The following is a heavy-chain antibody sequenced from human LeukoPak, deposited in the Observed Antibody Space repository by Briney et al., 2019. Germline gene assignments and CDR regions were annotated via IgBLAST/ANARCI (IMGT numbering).Heavy chain of an antibody. V-gene: IGHV4-59*01. D-gene: IGHD4-17*01. CDR2: IYYSGST. CDR1: GGSISSYY. CDR3: ARVLSLDYGDFYFDY. J-gene: IGHJ4*02. Sequence: PSVTLSLTCTVSGGSISSYYWSWIRQSPGKGLEWIGYIYYSGSTNYNPSLKSRVTISVDTSKNQISLRLTSVTAADTAWYFCARVLSLDYGDFYFDYWGQGTLVTVSS.